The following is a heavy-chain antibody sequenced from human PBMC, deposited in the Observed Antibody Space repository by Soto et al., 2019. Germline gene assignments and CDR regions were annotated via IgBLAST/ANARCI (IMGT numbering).Heavy chain of an antibody. CDR1: GGSFSGYY. D-gene: IGHD6-19*01. CDR3: ARYSTVLTAVAGTYDY. Sequence: SETLSLTCAVYGGSFSGYYWSWIRQPPGKGLEWIGEINHSGSTNYNPSLKSRVTISVDTSKNQFSLKLSSVTAADTAVYYCARYSTVLTAVAGTYDYWGQGTLVPVSS. CDR2: INHSGST. J-gene: IGHJ4*02. V-gene: IGHV4-34*01.